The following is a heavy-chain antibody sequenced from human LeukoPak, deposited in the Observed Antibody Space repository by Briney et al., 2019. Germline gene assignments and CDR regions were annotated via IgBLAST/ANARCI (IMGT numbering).Heavy chain of an antibody. CDR1: GFTFSSYG. V-gene: IGHV3-30*18. CDR2: ISYDGSNK. CDR3: AKDSLAYCGGDCYLPFDY. Sequence: GSLRLSCAASGFTFSSYGMHWVRQAPGKGLEWVAVISYDGSNKYYADSVKGRFTISRDNSKNTLYLQMNSLRAEDTAVYYCAKDSLAYCGGDCYLPFDYWGQGTLVTVSS. D-gene: IGHD2-21*02. J-gene: IGHJ4*02.